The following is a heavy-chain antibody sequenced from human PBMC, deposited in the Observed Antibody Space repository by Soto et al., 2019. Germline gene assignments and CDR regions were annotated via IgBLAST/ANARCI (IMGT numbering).Heavy chain of an antibody. CDR2: IWYDGSNK. D-gene: IGHD6-6*01. CDR3: ARDYGISARPDGSDY. J-gene: IGHJ4*02. CDR1: GFTFSSYG. Sequence: PGGSLRLSCAASGFTFSSYGMHWVRQAPGKGLEWVAVIWYDGSNKYYADSVKGRFTISRDNSKNTLYLQMNSLRAEDTAVYYCARDYGISARPDGSDYWGQGTLVTVSS. V-gene: IGHV3-33*01.